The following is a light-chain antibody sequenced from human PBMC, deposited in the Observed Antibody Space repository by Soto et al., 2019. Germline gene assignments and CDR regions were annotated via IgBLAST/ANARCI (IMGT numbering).Light chain of an antibody. CDR2: DAS. Sequence: DIQMTQSPSTLSASVGDRVTITCRASQSISTWLAWYQQNPGKAPKLLINDASSLESGAPSRFSGSGFGTEFTLTISSLQPDDFATYYCQQYNSYPWTFGPGTKVEIK. V-gene: IGKV1-5*01. J-gene: IGKJ1*01. CDR1: QSISTW. CDR3: QQYNSYPWT.